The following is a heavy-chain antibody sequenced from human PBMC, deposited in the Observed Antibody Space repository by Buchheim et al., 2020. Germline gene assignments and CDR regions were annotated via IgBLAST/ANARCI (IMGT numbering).Heavy chain of an antibody. Sequence: QVQLVQSGAEVKKPGASVKVSCKASGYTFTSYDINWVRQAPGQGLEWMGIINPSGGSTSYAQKFQGRVTMTRDTSTSTVYMELSSLRSEDTAVYYCAREDIVATGFSWFDPWGQGTL. CDR2: INPSGGST. D-gene: IGHD5-12*01. V-gene: IGHV1-46*03. CDR1: GYTFTSYD. J-gene: IGHJ5*02. CDR3: AREDIVATGFSWFDP.